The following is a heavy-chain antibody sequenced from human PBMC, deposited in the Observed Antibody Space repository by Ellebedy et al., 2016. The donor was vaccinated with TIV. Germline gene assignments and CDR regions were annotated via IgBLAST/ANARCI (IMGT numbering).Heavy chain of an antibody. CDR2: ISGSGGST. Sequence: GESLKISXAASGFTFSSYAMSWVRQAPGKGLEWVSAISGSGGSTYYADSVKGRFTISRDNSKNTLYLQMNSLRAEDTAVYYCAKGGWNDVVPCMDVWGQGTTVTVSS. J-gene: IGHJ6*02. V-gene: IGHV3-23*01. CDR1: GFTFSSYA. D-gene: IGHD1-1*01. CDR3: AKGGWNDVVPCMDV.